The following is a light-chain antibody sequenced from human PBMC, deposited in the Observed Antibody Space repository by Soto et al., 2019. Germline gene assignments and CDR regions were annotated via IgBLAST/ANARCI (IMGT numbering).Light chain of an antibody. CDR3: SSYAGSTYV. V-gene: IGLV2-8*01. J-gene: IGLJ1*01. CDR1: SSDVGGYNY. Sequence: QSALTQPTSASGSPGQSVTISCTGTSSDVGGYNYVSWYQQHPGKAPKLMIYEVSKRPSGVPDRFSGSKSGNTASLTVSGLQAEDEADYYCSSYAGSTYVFGTGTQLTVL. CDR2: EVS.